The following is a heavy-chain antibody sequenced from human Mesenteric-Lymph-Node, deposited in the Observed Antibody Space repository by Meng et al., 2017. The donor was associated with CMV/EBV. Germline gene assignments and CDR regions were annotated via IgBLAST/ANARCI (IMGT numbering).Heavy chain of an antibody. CDR3: ARDCSGGSCYPYYYYYSLDV. J-gene: IGHJ6*02. D-gene: IGHD2-15*01. Sequence: GGSLKISCAASGFTVSINYMSWVRQAPGKGLEWVSVIYSGGSTYYADSVKGRFTISRDNSKNTLYLQMNSLRAEDTAVYYCARDCSGGSCYPYYYYYSLDVWGQGTTVTVSS. CDR1: GFTVSINY. CDR2: IYSGGST. V-gene: IGHV3-53*01.